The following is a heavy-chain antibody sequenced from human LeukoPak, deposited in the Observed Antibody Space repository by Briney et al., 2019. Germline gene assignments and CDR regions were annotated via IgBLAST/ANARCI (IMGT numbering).Heavy chain of an antibody. D-gene: IGHD2-21*02. CDR3: ARDRGTYCGGDCPFDY. CDR2: IIPIFGTA. CDR1: GGTFSSYA. V-gene: IGHV1-69*13. J-gene: IGHJ4*02. Sequence: SVKVSCKASGGTFSSYAISWVRQAPGQGLEWMGGIIPIFGTANYAQKFQGRVTITADESTSTAYMELSSLRSEDTAVYYCARDRGTYCGGDCPFDYWGQGTLVTVSA.